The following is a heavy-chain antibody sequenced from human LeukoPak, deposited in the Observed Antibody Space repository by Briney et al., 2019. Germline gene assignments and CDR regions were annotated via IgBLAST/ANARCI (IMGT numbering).Heavy chain of an antibody. CDR2: IDPSDSYT. J-gene: IGHJ5*02. Sequence: HGESLKISCKGSGYSFTSYWISWVRQMPGKGLEWMGRIDPSDSYTNYSPSFQGHVTISADKSISTAYLQWSSLKASDTAMYYCARHVGYGDYDFDPWGQGTLVTVSS. CDR3: ARHVGYGDYDFDP. D-gene: IGHD4-17*01. V-gene: IGHV5-10-1*01. CDR1: GYSFTSYW.